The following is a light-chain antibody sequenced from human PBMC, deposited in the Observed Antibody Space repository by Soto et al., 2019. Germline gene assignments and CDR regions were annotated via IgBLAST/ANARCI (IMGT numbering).Light chain of an antibody. V-gene: IGKV1-5*01. CDR2: DAS. CDR3: QQYNSYPWT. Sequence: DIQMTQSPSTLSASVGARVTITCRASQSISSWLAWYQQKPGKAPKLLIYDASSLESGVPSRFSGSGSGTEFTLTISSLQPDDFATYYCQQYNSYPWTFGQGTKVEIK. J-gene: IGKJ1*01. CDR1: QSISSW.